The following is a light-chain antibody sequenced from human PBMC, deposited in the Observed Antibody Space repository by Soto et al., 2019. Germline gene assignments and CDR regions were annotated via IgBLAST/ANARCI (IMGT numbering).Light chain of an antibody. CDR2: QNS. V-gene: IGLV6-57*03. J-gene: IGLJ3*02. Sequence: NFMLTQSHSVSESPGKTVIISCTRSSGNIASNYVQWYQQRPGSAPTTEIYQNSQRTSAVPDRFSGSIDTSSNSASLTISELRTEDEADYYCQSYESINQVFGGGTTLTVL. CDR3: QSYESINQV. CDR1: SGNIASNY.